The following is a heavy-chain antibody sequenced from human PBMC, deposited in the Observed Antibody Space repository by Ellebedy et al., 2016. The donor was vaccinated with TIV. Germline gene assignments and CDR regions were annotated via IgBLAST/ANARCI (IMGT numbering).Heavy chain of an antibody. J-gene: IGHJ6*02. V-gene: IGHV3-23*01. Sequence: GESLKISCVASGFTFSSYAMSWVRQAPGKGLEWVSSLSGSGGSTYYADSVKGRFTISRDNSKNTLYLQINSLRAEDTAVYYCAKRVTMVREVITYYHYAMDVWGQGTTVTVSS. CDR3: AKRVTMVREVITYYHYAMDV. CDR2: LSGSGGST. CDR1: GFTFSSYA. D-gene: IGHD3-10*01.